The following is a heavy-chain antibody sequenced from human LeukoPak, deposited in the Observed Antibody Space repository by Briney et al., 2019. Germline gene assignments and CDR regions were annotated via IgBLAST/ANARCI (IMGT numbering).Heavy chain of an antibody. J-gene: IGHJ4*02. D-gene: IGHD1-1*01. Sequence: PGGSLRVSCAGSGFNLWSYGMHWVRQAPGMGLEWVGVIWHDGVNTDYADSVKGRFIISRDTSKNTVYLQMNSPRAEDTAVYYCARDLIWMGGDDWGQGTLVTVSS. CDR2: IWHDGVNT. CDR1: GFNLWSYG. CDR3: ARDLIWMGGDD. V-gene: IGHV3-33*01.